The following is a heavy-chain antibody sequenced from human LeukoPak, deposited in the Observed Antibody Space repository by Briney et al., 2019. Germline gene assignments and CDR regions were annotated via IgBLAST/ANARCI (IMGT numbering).Heavy chain of an antibody. V-gene: IGHV4-39*01. D-gene: IGHD3-22*01. Sequence: SETLSLTCTVSGGSIIGSTSYWGWIRQPPGKGLDWIGIINYSGSTYYNPSLRSRVTISVDTSKTQFSLKLNSVTASDTAVYYRARGYDYWGQGTLVTVSS. CDR3: ARGYDY. CDR1: GGSIIGSTSY. CDR2: INYSGST. J-gene: IGHJ4*02.